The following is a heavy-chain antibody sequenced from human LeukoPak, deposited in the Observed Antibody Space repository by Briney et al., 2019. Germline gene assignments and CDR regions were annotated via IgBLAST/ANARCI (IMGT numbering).Heavy chain of an antibody. D-gene: IGHD4-17*01. CDR2: ISSRGSTI. CDR1: GFTFSSYE. J-gene: IGHJ6*02. Sequence: PGGSLRLSCAASGFTFSSYEMNWVRQAPGKGLEWVSYISSRGSTIYYADSVKGRFTISRDNAKNSLYLQMNSLRAEDTAVYYCARDHGDYYYGMDVWGQGTTVTVSS. CDR3: ARDHGDYYYGMDV. V-gene: IGHV3-48*03.